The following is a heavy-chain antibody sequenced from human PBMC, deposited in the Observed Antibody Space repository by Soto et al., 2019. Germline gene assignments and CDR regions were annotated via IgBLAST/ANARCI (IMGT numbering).Heavy chain of an antibody. CDR1: GGSISSYY. J-gene: IGHJ6*03. Sequence: PSETLSLTCPVSGGSISSYYWSWIRQPPGKGLEWIGYIYYSGSTNYNPSLKSRVTISVDTSKNQFSLKLSSVTAADTAVYYCARHQMEIYYYMDVWGKGTTVTVSS. D-gene: IGHD2-8*01. V-gene: IGHV4-59*08. CDR3: ARHQMEIYYYMDV. CDR2: IYYSGST.